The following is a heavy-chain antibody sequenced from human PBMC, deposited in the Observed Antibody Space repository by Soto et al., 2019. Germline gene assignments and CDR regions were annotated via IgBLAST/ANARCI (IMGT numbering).Heavy chain of an antibody. Sequence: SETLSLTCAVYGGSFSAYYWSWIRQPPGKGLEWIGEINHSGGTSYNPSLKSRVTISVDTSKSQFSLKLTSVTAADRAVYYCAVPGDGDFNYWSQGTLFSSPQ. CDR3: AVPGDGDFNY. V-gene: IGHV4-34*01. CDR1: GGSFSAYY. CDR2: INHSGGT. J-gene: IGHJ4*02.